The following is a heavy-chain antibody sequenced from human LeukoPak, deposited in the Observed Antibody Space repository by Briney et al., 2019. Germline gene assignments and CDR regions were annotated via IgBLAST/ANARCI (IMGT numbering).Heavy chain of an antibody. J-gene: IGHJ4*02. CDR3: ARDRGAAAGN. CDR2: IYRGGST. Sequence: GGSLRLSCAASGFNVSNNYMSWVRQASGKGLEWVSVIYRGGSTYYADSVKGRFTMSRDNSKNTVYLQMDSLRAEDTAVYYCARDRGAAAGNWGQGTLVTVSS. CDR1: GFNVSNNY. V-gene: IGHV3-53*01. D-gene: IGHD6-13*01.